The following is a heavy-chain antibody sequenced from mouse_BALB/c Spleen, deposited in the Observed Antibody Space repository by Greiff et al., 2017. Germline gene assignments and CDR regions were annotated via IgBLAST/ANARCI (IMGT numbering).Heavy chain of an antibody. D-gene: IGHD2-5*01. CDR3: ARWAYSNLRYFDY. CDR1: GFTFSSYA. CDR2: ISSGGSYT. J-gene: IGHJ2*01. V-gene: IGHV5-9-4*01. Sequence: DVQLVESGGGLVKPGGSLKLSCAASGFTFSSYAMSWVRQSPEKRLEWVAEISSGGSYTYYPDTVTGRYTISRDNAKNTLYLEMSSLRSEDTAMYYCARWAYSNLRYFDYWGQGTTLTVSS.